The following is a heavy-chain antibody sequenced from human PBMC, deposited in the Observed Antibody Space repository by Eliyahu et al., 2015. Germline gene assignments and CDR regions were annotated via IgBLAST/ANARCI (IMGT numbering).Heavy chain of an antibody. V-gene: IGHV4-34*01. CDR2: INHSGST. D-gene: IGHD6-6*01. J-gene: IGHJ6*02. Sequence: QVQLQQWGAGLLKPSETLSLTCAVYGGSFSGYYWSWIRQPPGKGLEWIGGINHSGSTNYNPSLKSRVTISVDTSKNQFSLKLSSVTAADTAVYYCARAPRSPAKWGQLVRGYYYGMDVWGQGTTVTVSS. CDR3: ARAPRSPAKWGQLVRGYYYGMDV. CDR1: GGSFSGYY.